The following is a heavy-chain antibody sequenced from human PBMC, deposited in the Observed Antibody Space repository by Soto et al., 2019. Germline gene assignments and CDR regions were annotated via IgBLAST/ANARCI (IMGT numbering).Heavy chain of an antibody. CDR1: GDSITSSSYY. CDR2: IYYDGNT. V-gene: IGHV4-39*01. J-gene: IGHJ4*02. CDR3: ARSTIAPRLCMDPFDS. Sequence: SETLSLTCTVSGDSITSSSYYWGWIRQPPGKGLECIGNIYYDGNTYYNPSLKSRVTISLDTSKNQFSLRLNSVTAADTAVYYCARSTIAPRLCMDPFDSWGEGTLVTVSS. D-gene: IGHD6-6*01.